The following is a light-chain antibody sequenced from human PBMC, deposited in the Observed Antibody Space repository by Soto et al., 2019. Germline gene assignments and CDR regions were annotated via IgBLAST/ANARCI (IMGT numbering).Light chain of an antibody. J-gene: IGKJ2*01. CDR3: QQYYDSMYT. CDR1: QDIRNS. CDR2: DAT. V-gene: IGKV1-33*01. Sequence: DIQMTQSPSSLSVSVGDRVTITCQASQDIRNSLNWYQQKAGKAPELLVNDATNLELGVPSRFSGSGSGTDFTFTISSLQHEDFATYYCQQYYDSMYTFGQGTKLEI.